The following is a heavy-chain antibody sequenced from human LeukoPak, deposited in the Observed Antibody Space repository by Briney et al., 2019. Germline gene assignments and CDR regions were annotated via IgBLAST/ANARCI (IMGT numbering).Heavy chain of an antibody. J-gene: IGHJ5*02. Sequence: GGSLRLSCAASGFTFSTFDMNWVRQAPGKGLEWVSYISSGSSTIYYADSVKGRFTISRDNAKNSLYLQMNSLRAEDTAVYYCARRVRAARYNWFDPWGQGTLVTVSS. CDR2: ISSGSSTI. CDR1: GFTFSTFD. CDR3: ARRVRAARYNWFDP. D-gene: IGHD6-6*01. V-gene: IGHV3-48*01.